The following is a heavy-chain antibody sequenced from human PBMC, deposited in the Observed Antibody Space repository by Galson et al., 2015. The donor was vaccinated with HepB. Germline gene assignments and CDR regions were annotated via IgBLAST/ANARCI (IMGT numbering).Heavy chain of an antibody. CDR2: IIPIFGTA. J-gene: IGHJ6*02. CDR3: ASRELLREGGPYYYYGMDV. D-gene: IGHD1-26*01. Sequence: SVKVSCKASGGTFSSYAISWVRQAPGQGLEWMGGIIPIFGTANYAQKFQGRVTITADESTSTAYMELSSLRSEDTAVYYCASRELLREGGPYYYYGMDVWGQGTTVTASS. V-gene: IGHV1-69*13. CDR1: GGTFSSYA.